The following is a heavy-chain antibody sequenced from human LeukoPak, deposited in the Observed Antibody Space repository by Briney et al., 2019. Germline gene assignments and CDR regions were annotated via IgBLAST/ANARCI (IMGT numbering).Heavy chain of an antibody. V-gene: IGHV3-48*01. CDR1: GFTLSSYN. CDR3: ARDIVAEDAY. Sequence: GGSLRLSCAVSGFTLSSYNMNWVRQAPGKGLEWVSYIRNSGNTIYYADSVKGRFTISRDNSKNTLYLQMNSLRAEDTAVYYCARDIVAEDAYWGQGTLVTVSS. J-gene: IGHJ4*02. CDR2: IRNSGNTI. D-gene: IGHD5-12*01.